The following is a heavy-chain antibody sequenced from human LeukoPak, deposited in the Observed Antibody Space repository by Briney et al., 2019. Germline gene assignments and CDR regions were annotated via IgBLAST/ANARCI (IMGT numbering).Heavy chain of an antibody. CDR3: ARTYMVFGAMDV. CDR1: GFTFSDYG. D-gene: IGHD3/OR15-3a*01. CDR2: TSYDGSDE. V-gene: IGHV3-30*03. J-gene: IGHJ6*04. Sequence: PGRSLRLSCVASGFTFSDYGMHWVRQAPGKGLEWVAATSYDGSDEYYVDSVKGRFTISRDNSKNTLYLEMKSLSSEDTAIYYCARTYMVFGAMDVWGKGTTVTVSA.